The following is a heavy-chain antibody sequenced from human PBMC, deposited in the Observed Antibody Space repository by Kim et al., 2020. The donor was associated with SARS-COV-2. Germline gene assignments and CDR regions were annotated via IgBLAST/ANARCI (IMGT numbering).Heavy chain of an antibody. J-gene: IGHJ4*02. Sequence: ASVKVSCKASGYTFTKNAMHWVRQAPGQRLEWMGWIIVDSDNTKYSQNFQGRVTITRDTSASTVYMELSSLRSEDAAVYYCALTTYYYGSGSQGGFGYWGRGTLDTVFS. D-gene: IGHD3-10*01. V-gene: IGHV1-3*01. CDR3: ALTTYYYGSGSQGGFGY. CDR1: GYTFTKNA. CDR2: IIVDSDNT.